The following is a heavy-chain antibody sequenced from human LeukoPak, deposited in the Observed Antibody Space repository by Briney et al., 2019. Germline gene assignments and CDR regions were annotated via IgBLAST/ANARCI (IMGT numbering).Heavy chain of an antibody. CDR1: GYTFTGYY. D-gene: IGHD5-12*01. CDR3: ARDRRGYSGYDRPNY. CDR2: INPNSGGT. V-gene: IGHV1-2*02. J-gene: IGHJ4*02. Sequence: ASVKVSCKASGYTFTGYYMHWVRQAPGQGLEWMGWINPNSGGTNYAQKFQGRVTMTRDTSISTAYMELSRLRSDDTAVYYCARDRRGYSGYDRPNYWGQGTLVTVSS.